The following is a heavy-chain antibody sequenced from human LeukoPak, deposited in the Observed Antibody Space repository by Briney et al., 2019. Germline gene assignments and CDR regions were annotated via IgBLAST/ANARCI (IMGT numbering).Heavy chain of an antibody. Sequence: ASVKVSCKASGYTFTSYGISWERQAPGQGLEWMGWISAYNGNTNYAQKLQGRVTMTTDTSTSTAYMELRSLRSDDTAVYYCARSGYRDYYYYGMDVWGQGTTVTVSS. CDR2: ISAYNGNT. V-gene: IGHV1-18*01. D-gene: IGHD3-3*01. J-gene: IGHJ6*02. CDR1: GYTFTSYG. CDR3: ARSGYRDYYYYGMDV.